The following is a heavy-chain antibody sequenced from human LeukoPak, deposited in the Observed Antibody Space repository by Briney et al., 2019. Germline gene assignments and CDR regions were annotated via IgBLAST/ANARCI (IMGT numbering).Heavy chain of an antibody. CDR3: GMSGDRVPLQDDVFDA. Sequence: GESLKISCKVSGYSFTSYCIGWVRQMPGKGLEWMGIIYPGDSGPTYSPSFQGQVTVSVDKSINTAYLQWSSLQASDTAMYYCGMSGDRVPLQDDVFDAWGQGTMVTVST. J-gene: IGHJ3*01. V-gene: IGHV5-51*01. CDR2: IYPGDSGP. D-gene: IGHD1-26*01. CDR1: GYSFTSYC.